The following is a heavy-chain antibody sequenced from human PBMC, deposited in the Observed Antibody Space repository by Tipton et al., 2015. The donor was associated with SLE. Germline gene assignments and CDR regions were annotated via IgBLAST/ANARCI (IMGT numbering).Heavy chain of an antibody. CDR1: GGSFSGYY. J-gene: IGHJ3*02. CDR3: ASDGDDSSGAFDI. D-gene: IGHD3-22*01. V-gene: IGHV4-34*01. CDR2: INHSGST. Sequence: TLSLTCAVYGGSFSGYYWSWIRQPPGKGLEWIGEINHSGSTNYNPSLKSRLTISVDTSKNQFSLKLSSVTAADTAVYYCASDGDDSSGAFDIWGQGTMVTVSS.